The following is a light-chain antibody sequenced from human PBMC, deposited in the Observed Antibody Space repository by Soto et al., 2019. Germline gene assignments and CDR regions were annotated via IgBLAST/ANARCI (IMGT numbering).Light chain of an antibody. V-gene: IGLV1-40*01. CDR3: QSYDSSLSSHV. CDR1: SSNIGTGYD. CDR2: GNN. Sequence: QLVLTQPPSVSGAPGQRVTISCTGGSSNIGTGYDVHWYKQLPGTAPKLLIYGNNNRPSGVPDRFSGSKSGTSASLAITGLQAEDEADYYCQSYDSSLSSHVFGTGTKLTVL. J-gene: IGLJ1*01.